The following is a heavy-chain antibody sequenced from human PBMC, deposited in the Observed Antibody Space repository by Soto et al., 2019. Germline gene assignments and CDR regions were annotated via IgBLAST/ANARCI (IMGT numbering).Heavy chain of an antibody. J-gene: IGHJ4*02. CDR1: GFTLSSYG. Sequence: QVQLVESGGGGVQPGSSLSLSCAASGFTLSSYGMHWVRQAPGKGLEWVAVISYDGRNKYYADSGKGRFTISRDNSKNTLYREMNSLRAEDTAVYYCAKGGSISARYFDDWGKGTLATVSS. CDR3: AKGGSISARYFDD. CDR2: ISYDGRNK. D-gene: IGHD6-6*01. V-gene: IGHV3-30*18.